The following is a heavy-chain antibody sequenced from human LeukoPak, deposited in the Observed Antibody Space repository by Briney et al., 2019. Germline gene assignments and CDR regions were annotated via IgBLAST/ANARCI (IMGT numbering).Heavy chain of an antibody. CDR3: ARDRRADPFDY. V-gene: IGHV3-33*01. CDR1: GFTFSSYG. J-gene: IGHJ4*02. D-gene: IGHD3-10*01. CDR2: IWYDGSNK. Sequence: PGRSLRLSCAASGFTFSSYGMHWVRQAPGKGLEWVAVIWYDGSNKYYADSVKGRFTISRDNSKNTLYLQMNSLRAEDTAVYYCARDRRADPFDYWGQGTLVTVSS.